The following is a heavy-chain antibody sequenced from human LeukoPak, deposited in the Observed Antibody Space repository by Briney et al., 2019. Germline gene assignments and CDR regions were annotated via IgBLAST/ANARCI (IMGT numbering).Heavy chain of an antibody. CDR3: ARAVYDSSGSPNFDY. Sequence: GGSLRLSCAASGFTVSSNYMSWVRQAPGKGLEWVSLIYSGGSTYYADSVKGRFTISRDNSKNTLYLQMNSLRAEDTAVYYCARAVYDSSGSPNFDYWGQGTLVTVSS. CDR1: GFTVSSNY. CDR2: IYSGGST. D-gene: IGHD3-22*01. V-gene: IGHV3-66*01. J-gene: IGHJ4*02.